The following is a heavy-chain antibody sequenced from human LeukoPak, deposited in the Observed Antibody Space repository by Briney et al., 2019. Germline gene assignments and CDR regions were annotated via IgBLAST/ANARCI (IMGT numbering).Heavy chain of an antibody. D-gene: IGHD3-10*01. J-gene: IGHJ4*02. CDR3: AREGHDGGSYFDY. CDR1: GGTFSSYA. CDR2: IIPIFGTA. V-gene: IGHV1-69*01. Sequence: GSSVTVSCKASGGTFSSYAISWVRQAPGPGLEWMGGIIPIFGTANYAQKFPGRVTITADESTSTAYMELSSLRSEDTGVSYCAREGHDGGSYFDYWGQGTLVTVSS.